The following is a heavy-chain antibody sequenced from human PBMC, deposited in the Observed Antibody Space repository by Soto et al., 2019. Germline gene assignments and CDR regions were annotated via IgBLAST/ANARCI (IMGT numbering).Heavy chain of an antibody. CDR2: ISAYNGNT. J-gene: IGHJ6*02. V-gene: IGHV1-18*01. CDR1: GYTFTSYG. CDR3: ARGSSSWENYYYYGMDV. D-gene: IGHD6-13*01. Sequence: QVPLVQSGAEVKKPGASVKVSCKASGYTFTSYGISWVRQAPGQGLEWMGWISAYNGNTNYAQKHKGRVTMTTDTSTSTAYMERRSLRADDTAVYYCARGSSSWENYYYYGMDVGGQGTTVTVSS.